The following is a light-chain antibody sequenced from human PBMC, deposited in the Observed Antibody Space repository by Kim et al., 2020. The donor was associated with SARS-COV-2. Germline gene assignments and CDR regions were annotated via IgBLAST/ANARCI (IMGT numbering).Light chain of an antibody. CDR2: GAY. CDR3: QQYDSWPGT. CDR1: NSIVSSN. V-gene: IGKV3-20*01. Sequence: REKGAIASRASNSIVSSNVSWYQQKPGQAPRLLIYGAYTRATGIPDRFSGSGSGTDFTLTISRLESEDFAVYYCQQYDSWPGTFGQGTKLEI. J-gene: IGKJ2*01.